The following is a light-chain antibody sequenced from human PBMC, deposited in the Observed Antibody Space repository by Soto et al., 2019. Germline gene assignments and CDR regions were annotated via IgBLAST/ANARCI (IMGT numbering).Light chain of an antibody. CDR1: SSDVGGYNY. CDR2: EVS. CDR3: SSYAGSNKFVV. Sequence: QSVLTQPPSASGSPGQSVTISCTGTSSDVGGYNYVSWYQQYPGKAPKLMSYEVSKRPSGVPDRFSGSKSANTASLTVSGLQAEDEADYYCSSYAGSNKFVVFGGGTKVTVL. V-gene: IGLV2-8*01. J-gene: IGLJ2*01.